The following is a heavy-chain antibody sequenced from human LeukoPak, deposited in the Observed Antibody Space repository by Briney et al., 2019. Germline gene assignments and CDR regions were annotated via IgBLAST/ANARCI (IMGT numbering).Heavy chain of an antibody. D-gene: IGHD3-22*01. CDR3: ARIPKRAYYYDSSGYYFDY. J-gene: IGHJ4*02. Sequence: SETLSLTCTVSGGSISSGDYYWSWIRQPPGKGLEWIGYIYYSGSTYYNPFLKSRVTISVDTSKNQFSLKLSSVTAADTAVYYCARIPKRAYYYDSSGYYFDYWGQGTLVTVSS. CDR2: IYYSGST. CDR1: GGSISSGDYY. V-gene: IGHV4-30-4*08.